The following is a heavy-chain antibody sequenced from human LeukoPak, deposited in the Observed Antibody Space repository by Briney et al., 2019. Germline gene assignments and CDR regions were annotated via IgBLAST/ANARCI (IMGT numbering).Heavy chain of an antibody. V-gene: IGHV3-23*01. CDR3: AKVPRQPGCVFDY. J-gene: IGHJ4*02. CDR2: ISGSGGNT. Sequence: GGSLRLSCAASGFTFSSYAMSWVRQAPGKGLEWVSAISGSGGNTYYADSVKGRFTISRDNSKNTLYLQMNSLRAEDTAVYYCAKVPRQPGCVFDYWVQGTLVNVSS. D-gene: IGHD1-14*01. CDR1: GFTFSSYA.